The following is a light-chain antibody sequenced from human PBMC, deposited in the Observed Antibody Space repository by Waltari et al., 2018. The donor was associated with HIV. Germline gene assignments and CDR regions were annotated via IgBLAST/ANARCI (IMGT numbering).Light chain of an antibody. Sequence: SALTQPASVSGSLGQSITIACFGTSSDIGSNDYVSWYQHHPDKAPQLVMRGVNTRPSGIPFRFSGSKSGTTASLTISGLQAEDEADYYCSSYIASGTILFGGGTKVTVL. CDR2: GVN. J-gene: IGLJ2*01. CDR3: SSYIASGTIL. CDR1: SSDIGSNDY. V-gene: IGLV2-14*01.